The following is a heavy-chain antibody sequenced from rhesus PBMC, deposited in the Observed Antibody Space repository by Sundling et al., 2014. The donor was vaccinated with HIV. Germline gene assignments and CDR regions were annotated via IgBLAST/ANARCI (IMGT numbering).Heavy chain of an antibody. CDR2: FGGSSGST. D-gene: IGHD3-3*01. J-gene: IGHJ4*01. CDR1: GASISRDIW. CDR3: ARGGWTGYYFDY. Sequence: QVQLQESGPGLVKPSETLSLTCAVSGASISRDIWWTWIRQPPGKGLEWIGYFGGSSGSTYYNPSLKSRVTISTDTSKNQFSLKLSSVTAADTAVYYCARGGWTGYYFDYWGQGVLVTVSS. V-gene: IGHV4-65*02.